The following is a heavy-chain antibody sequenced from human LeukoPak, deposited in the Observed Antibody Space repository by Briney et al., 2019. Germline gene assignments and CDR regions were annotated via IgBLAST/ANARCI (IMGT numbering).Heavy chain of an antibody. Sequence: PGRSLRLSCAASGFTFSSYAIHWVRQAPGKGLEWVAVISYDGSNKYYADSVEGRFTISRDNSKNTLYLQMNSLRSEDTAVYYCAREVRWLPDYWAQGTLVTVSS. V-gene: IGHV3-30-3*01. CDR1: GFTFSSYA. CDR2: ISYDGSNK. J-gene: IGHJ4*02. CDR3: AREVRWLPDY. D-gene: IGHD5-24*01.